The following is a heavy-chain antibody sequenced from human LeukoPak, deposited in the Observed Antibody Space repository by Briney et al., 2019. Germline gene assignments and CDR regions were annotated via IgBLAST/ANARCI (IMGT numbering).Heavy chain of an antibody. V-gene: IGHV4-59*01. CDR1: GGSTSSYY. CDR2: IYYSGST. Sequence: SETLSLTCTVSGGSTSSYYWSWIRQPPGKGLEWIGYIYYSGSTNYNPSLKSRVTISVDTSKNQFSLKLSSVTAADTAVYYCAVANVDYDFWSGSGYFDYWGQGTLVTVSS. D-gene: IGHD3-3*01. J-gene: IGHJ4*02. CDR3: AVANVDYDFWSGSGYFDY.